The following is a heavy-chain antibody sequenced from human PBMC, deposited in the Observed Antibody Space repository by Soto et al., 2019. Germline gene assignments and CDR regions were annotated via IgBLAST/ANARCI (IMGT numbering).Heavy chain of an antibody. CDR2: INAGNGNT. CDR3: ARSGSYCSGGSCFIDF. D-gene: IGHD2-15*01. V-gene: IGHV1-3*01. CDR1: GYTFTSYA. Sequence: QVQLVQSGAEVKKPGASVKVSCKASGYTFTSYAMHWVRQAPGQRLEWMGWINAGNGNTKYSQKFQGRVTITRDTSASTAYMELSSLRSEDKAVYYCARSGSYCSGGSCFIDFWGQGTLVTVSS. J-gene: IGHJ4*02.